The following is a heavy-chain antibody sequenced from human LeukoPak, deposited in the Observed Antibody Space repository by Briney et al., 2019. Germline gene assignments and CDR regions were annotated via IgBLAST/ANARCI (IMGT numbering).Heavy chain of an antibody. CDR2: INHSGST. V-gene: IGHV4-34*01. J-gene: IGHJ4*02. CDR3: ARVSGSYYFRYFDY. CDR1: GGSFSGYY. Sequence: SETLSLTCAVYGGSFSGYYWSWIRQPLGKGLEWIGEINHSGSTNYNPSLKSRVTISVDTSKNQFSLKLSSVTAADTAVYYCARVSGSYYFRYFDYWGQGTLVTVSS. D-gene: IGHD1-26*01.